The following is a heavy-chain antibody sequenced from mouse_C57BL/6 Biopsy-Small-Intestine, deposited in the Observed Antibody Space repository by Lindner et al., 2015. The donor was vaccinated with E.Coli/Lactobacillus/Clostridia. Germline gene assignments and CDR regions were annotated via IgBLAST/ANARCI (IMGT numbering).Heavy chain of an antibody. CDR3: AREFITTLGYYFDY. J-gene: IGHJ2*01. CDR1: GFSIKDYY. Sequence: VQLQESGAEIVKPGASVKLSCTASGFSIKDYYIHWVKQKTDQGLEWIGRIDPGDGESKYAPKFQDKATITADTSSNTAYLQLSSLTSEAPAVYYCAREFITTLGYYFDYWGHGTTLTVSS. D-gene: IGHD1-1*01. CDR2: IDPGDGES. V-gene: IGHV14-2*01.